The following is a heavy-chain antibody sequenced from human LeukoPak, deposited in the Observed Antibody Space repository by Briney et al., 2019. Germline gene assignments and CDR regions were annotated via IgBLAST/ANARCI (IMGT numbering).Heavy chain of an antibody. CDR3: ARDKDYGSGDFDY. CDR1: GFTLDDYG. CDR2: INWNGGST. V-gene: IGHV3-20*04. Sequence: GGSLRLSCAASGFTLDDYGMSWVRQAPGKGLEWVSGINWNGGSTGYADSVKGRFTISRDNAKDSLYLQMNSLRAEDTALYYCARDKDYGSGDFDYWGQGTLVTVSS. D-gene: IGHD3-10*01. J-gene: IGHJ4*02.